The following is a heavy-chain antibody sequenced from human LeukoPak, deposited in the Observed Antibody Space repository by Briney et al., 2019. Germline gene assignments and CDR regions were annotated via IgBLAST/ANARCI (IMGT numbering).Heavy chain of an antibody. V-gene: IGHV3-7*01. CDR1: GFTFSNYW. D-gene: IGHD1-26*01. Sequence: GGSLRLSCAASGFTFSNYWMSWVRQAPGKGLEWVANINPDGSEKYSVDSVTGRFTISRDNAENTMFLQMNSLRAEDTAVYYCARDKEWELSRSAFDIWGQGTMVTVSS. CDR3: ARDKEWELSRSAFDI. CDR2: INPDGSEK. J-gene: IGHJ3*02.